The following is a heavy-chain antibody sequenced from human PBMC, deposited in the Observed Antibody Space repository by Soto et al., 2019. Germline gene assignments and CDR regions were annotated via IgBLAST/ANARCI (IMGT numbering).Heavy chain of an antibody. CDR3: AKEDY. Sequence: QVQLVESGGGVVQPGRSLRLSCAASGFTFSNYGMHWVRQAPGKGLEWVAVISYDGSNKYYGDSVKGRFTISRDNSKNTLYLQMNSLRAEDTAVYYCAKEDYGGQGTLVTVSS. CDR2: ISYDGSNK. J-gene: IGHJ4*02. V-gene: IGHV3-30*18. CDR1: GFTFSNYG.